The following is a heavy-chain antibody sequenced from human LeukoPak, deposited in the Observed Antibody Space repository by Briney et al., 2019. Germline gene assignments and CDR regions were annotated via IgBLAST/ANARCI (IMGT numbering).Heavy chain of an antibody. J-gene: IGHJ6*02. D-gene: IGHD4-11*01. CDR2: ISYDGRSK. Sequence: GGSLRLSCAASEFTFSSYGMSWVRQAPGKGLEWVAVISYDGRSKYYGDSVKGRFTISRDNSKNTLYLQMNSLRAEDSAVYYCAKDLGYYSSYYYGMDVWGQGTTVTVSS. CDR3: AKDLGYYSSYYYGMDV. CDR1: EFTFSSYG. V-gene: IGHV3-30*18.